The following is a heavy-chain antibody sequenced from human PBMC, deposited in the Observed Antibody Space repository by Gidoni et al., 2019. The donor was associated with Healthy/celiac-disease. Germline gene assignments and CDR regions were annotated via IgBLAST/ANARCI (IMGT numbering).Heavy chain of an antibody. CDR3: ARGYCSSTSCRDYYYYMDV. V-gene: IGHV3-64*01. Sequence: EVQMVESGGGLVQPGGSLRISCAASGFTASSYAMHWVRQAPGKGLEYVSAISSNGGSTYYANSVKGRFPISRDNSKNTLYLQMGSLRAEDMAVYYCARGYCSSTSCRDYYYYMDVWGKGTTVTVSS. D-gene: IGHD2-2*01. J-gene: IGHJ6*03. CDR2: ISSNGGST. CDR1: GFTASSYA.